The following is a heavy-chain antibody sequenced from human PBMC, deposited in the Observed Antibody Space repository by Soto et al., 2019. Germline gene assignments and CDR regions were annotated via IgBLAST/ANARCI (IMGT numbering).Heavy chain of an antibody. CDR3: ARGPLQRISAAAGRFLDY. Sequence: GASVKVSCKASGYTFTGYYMHWVRQAPGQGLEWMGWINPNSGGTNYAQKFQGWVTMTRDTSISTAYMELSRLRSDDTAVYYCARGPLQRISAAAGRFLDYWGQGTLVPVSS. J-gene: IGHJ4*02. D-gene: IGHD6-13*01. CDR2: INPNSGGT. V-gene: IGHV1-2*04. CDR1: GYTFTGYY.